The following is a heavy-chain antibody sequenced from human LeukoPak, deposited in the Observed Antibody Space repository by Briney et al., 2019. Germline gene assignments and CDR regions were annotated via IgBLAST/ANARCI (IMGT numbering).Heavy chain of an antibody. Sequence: PSETLSLTCAVYGGSITGYYWSWIRQTPGRGLEWVGEIHYTGATSYNPSLKSRATISTDASKNQFSLRLSSVTAADTAVYYCARGNILAGYCFDFWGQGALVTVSS. CDR1: GGSITGYY. V-gene: IGHV4-34*01. CDR3: ARGNILAGYCFDF. CDR2: IHYTGAT. J-gene: IGHJ4*02. D-gene: IGHD3-9*01.